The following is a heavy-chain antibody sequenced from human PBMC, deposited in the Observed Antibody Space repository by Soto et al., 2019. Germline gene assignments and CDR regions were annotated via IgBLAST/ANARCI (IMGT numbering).Heavy chain of an antibody. CDR1: GGSFSAYY. J-gene: IGHJ6*02. CDR2: IIHSEST. Sequence: PSETLSLTCAVYGGSFSAYYWSWVRQPPGKGLEWIGEIIHSESTKYNPSLKSRVTVSVDTSKNQFSLKLSSVTAADTAVYYCARGGIPPSGYGIAYAMDVWGQGTTVTVSS. D-gene: IGHD2-21*01. V-gene: IGHV4-34*01. CDR3: ARGGIPPSGYGIAYAMDV.